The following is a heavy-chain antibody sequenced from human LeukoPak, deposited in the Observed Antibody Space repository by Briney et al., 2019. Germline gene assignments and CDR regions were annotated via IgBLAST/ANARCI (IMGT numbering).Heavy chain of an antibody. V-gene: IGHV1-2*02. CDR3: ARERTVRGKQHYYYYYLDV. D-gene: IGHD3-10*01. CDR1: VYTFTGYY. CDR2: INPNSGGT. Sequence: ASVNVSCTASVYTFTGYYMHWVRHAPGQGLEWMGWINPNSGGTNYAQKFQGRVTMTRDTSISTAYMELSRLRSDDTAVYYCARERTVRGKQHYYYYYLDVWGKGTTVTISS. J-gene: IGHJ6*03.